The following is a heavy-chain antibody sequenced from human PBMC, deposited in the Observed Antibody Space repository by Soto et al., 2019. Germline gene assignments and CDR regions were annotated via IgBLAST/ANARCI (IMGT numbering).Heavy chain of an antibody. J-gene: IGHJ6*02. CDR1: GYSFTTYW. CDR3: ARHRGRNSYYYGMDV. CDR2: IDPSDSYT. D-gene: IGHD3-10*01. V-gene: IGHV5-10-1*01. Sequence: GESLKISCKGSGYSFTTYWISWVRQMPGKGLEWMGRIDPSDSYTNYSPSFQGHVTISADKSINTAYLQWSSLKASDTAMYYCARHRGRNSYYYGMDVWGQGTTVTVSS.